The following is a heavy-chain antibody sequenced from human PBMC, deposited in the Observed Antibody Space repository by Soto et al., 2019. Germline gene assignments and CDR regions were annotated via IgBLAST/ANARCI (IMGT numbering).Heavy chain of an antibody. J-gene: IGHJ4*02. CDR3: AKGDSGFSGSHYIDYFTY. V-gene: IGHV1-3*01. D-gene: IGHD1-26*01. CDR2: INGGNGNT. CDR1: GTTVPEYA. Sequence: ASVKVACKASGTTVPEYAIHWVRQAPGQRLEWMGWINGGNGNTYYSEPFQGRVTFTRYTSAGTVYMQLSSLTSKDTAVYYCAKGDSGFSGSHYIDYFTYWGQGALVTVSS.